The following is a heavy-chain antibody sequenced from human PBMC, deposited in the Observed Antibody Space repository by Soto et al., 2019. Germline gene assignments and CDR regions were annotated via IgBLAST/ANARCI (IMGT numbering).Heavy chain of an antibody. J-gene: IGHJ5*02. CDR2: IYYSGST. V-gene: IGHV4-31*03. CDR3: ARDRGITRVRGVIPNWFDP. CDR1: GGSISSGGYY. D-gene: IGHD3-10*01. Sequence: PSETLSLTCTVSGGSISSGGYYWSWIRQHPGKGLEWIGYIYYSGSTYYNPSLKSRVTISVDTSKNQFSLKLSSVTAADTAVYYCARDRGITRVRGVIPNWFDPWGQGTLVTVSS.